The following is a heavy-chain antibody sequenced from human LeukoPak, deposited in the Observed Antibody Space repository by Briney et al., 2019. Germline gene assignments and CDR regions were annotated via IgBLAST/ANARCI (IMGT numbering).Heavy chain of an antibody. CDR3: AKVGKGGDYYFDY. D-gene: IGHD4-17*01. CDR2: INSDGSST. J-gene: IGHJ4*02. CDR1: GFTFSSYW. Sequence: PGGSLRLSCAASGFTFSSYWMHWVRQAPGKGLVWVSRINSDGSSTSYADSVKGRFTISRDNAKNSLYLQMNSLRAEDTALYYCAKVGKGGDYYFDYWGQGTLVTVSS. V-gene: IGHV3-74*01.